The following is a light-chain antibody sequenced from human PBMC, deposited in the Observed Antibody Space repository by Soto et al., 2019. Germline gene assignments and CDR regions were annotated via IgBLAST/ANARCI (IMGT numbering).Light chain of an antibody. V-gene: IGLV1-44*01. CDR2: RDD. J-gene: IGLJ2*01. CDR3: AAWDDGLKGWL. Sequence: QSVLTQAPSTSGTPGQRVTISCSGTISNIGGNTVNWYQQVPGTAPKLLIYRDDQRPSGVPDRFSGSKSATSASLAISGLQSEDEAGYYCAAWDDGLKGWLFGGGTKLTVL. CDR1: ISNIGGNT.